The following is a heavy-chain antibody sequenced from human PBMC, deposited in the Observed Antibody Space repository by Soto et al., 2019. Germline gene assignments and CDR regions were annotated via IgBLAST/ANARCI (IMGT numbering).Heavy chain of an antibody. CDR2: IYPSDSDT. CDR1: GYTFTIYW. J-gene: IGHJ4*02. D-gene: IGHD4-17*01. V-gene: IGHV5-51*01. Sequence: GESLKISCQVSGYTFTIYWIGWVRQMPGKGLEWMGIIYPSDSDTRYSPSFQGQVTISADQSINTAYLQWDSLKASDTAIYYCARPANTVADHFDLWGQGTPVTISS. CDR3: ARPANTVADHFDL.